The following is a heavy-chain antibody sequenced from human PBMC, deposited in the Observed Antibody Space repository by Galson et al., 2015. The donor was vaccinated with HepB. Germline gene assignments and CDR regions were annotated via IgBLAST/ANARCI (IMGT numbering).Heavy chain of an antibody. CDR3: AKVRYSSGWYVGARYFDY. D-gene: IGHD6-19*01. CDR2: ISGSGGST. CDR1: GFTFSSYA. V-gene: IGHV3-23*01. Sequence: SLRLSCAASGFTFSSYAMSWVRQAPGKGLEWVSAISGSGGSTYYADSVKGRFTISRDNSKNTLYLQMNSLRAEDTAVYYCAKVRYSSGWYVGARYFDYWGQGTLVTVSS. J-gene: IGHJ4*02.